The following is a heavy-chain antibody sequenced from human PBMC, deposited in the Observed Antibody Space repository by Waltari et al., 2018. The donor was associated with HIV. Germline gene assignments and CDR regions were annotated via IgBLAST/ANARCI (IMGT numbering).Heavy chain of an antibody. CDR2: ISTYNGNT. J-gene: IGHJ3*01. V-gene: IGHV1-18*01. Sequence: QVQLLQSGSEVKRPGASVKVSCKTSGYPFTDYGISWGRQAPRQGLEWMGWISTYNGNTKFAQTLQARISMTIDTSRHTAYMDLRSLRSDDTAVYYCARGDRAFDVWGQGTMVSVSS. CDR3: ARGDRAFDV. D-gene: IGHD1-26*01. CDR1: GYPFTDYG.